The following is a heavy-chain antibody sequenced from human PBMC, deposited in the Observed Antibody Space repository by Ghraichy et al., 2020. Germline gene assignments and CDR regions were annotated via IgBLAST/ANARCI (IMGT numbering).Heavy chain of an antibody. J-gene: IGHJ4*02. D-gene: IGHD2-21*01. CDR2: IKQDGSEK. V-gene: IGHV3-7*04. CDR1: GFTLSDYW. CDR3: ARASGWVIDY. Sequence: GGSLRLSCAASGFTLSDYWMNWVRQAPGKGPEWVAIIKQDGSEKHYVDSVKGRFTISRDNAKNSLHLQMNSLRVDDMAVYYCARASGWVIDYWGQGNLVTVSS.